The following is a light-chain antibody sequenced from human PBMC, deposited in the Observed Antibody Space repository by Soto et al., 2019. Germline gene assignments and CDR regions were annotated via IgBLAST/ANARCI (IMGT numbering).Light chain of an antibody. J-gene: IGKJ1*01. CDR1: QSVSSKY. CDR2: GAS. V-gene: IGKV3-20*01. CDR3: QHYNSYPEA. Sequence: EIALTQSPGTLSLSPGDRATLSCRASQSVSSKYLAWYQQKPGQAPRLLIYGASSRATGIPDRFSGSGSGTECTLTISSLQPDDVATYYCQHYNSYPEALGQGTKVDIK.